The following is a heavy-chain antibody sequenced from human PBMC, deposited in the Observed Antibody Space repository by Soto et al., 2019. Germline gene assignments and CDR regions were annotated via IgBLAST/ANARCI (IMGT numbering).Heavy chain of an antibody. CDR2: IIPSVGTA. Sequence: QVQLVQSGAEVKKPGSSVKGSCKASGDTFSSYAIRWVLQAPGQGLKRMGGIIPSVGTANYAQKFQGRVTITTDESTSTAYMELSSLRSEDTAVYYCARDRGSSGYYILLDYWGQGTLVTVSS. J-gene: IGHJ4*02. D-gene: IGHD3-22*01. CDR1: GDTFSSYA. V-gene: IGHV1-69*05. CDR3: ARDRGSSGYYILLDY.